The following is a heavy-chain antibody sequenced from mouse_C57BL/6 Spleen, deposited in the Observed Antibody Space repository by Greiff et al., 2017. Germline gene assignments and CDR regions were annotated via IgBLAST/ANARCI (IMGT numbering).Heavy chain of an antibody. Sequence: QVHVKQPGAELVKPGASVKLSCKASGYTFTSYWMQWVKQRPGQGLEWIGEIDPSDSYTNYNQKFKGKATLTVDTSSSTAYMQLSSLTSEDSAVYYCARGDLGGFDYWGQGTTLTVSS. V-gene: IGHV1-50*01. CDR1: GYTFTSYW. J-gene: IGHJ2*01. CDR3: ARGDLGGFDY. D-gene: IGHD3-3*01. CDR2: IDPSDSYT.